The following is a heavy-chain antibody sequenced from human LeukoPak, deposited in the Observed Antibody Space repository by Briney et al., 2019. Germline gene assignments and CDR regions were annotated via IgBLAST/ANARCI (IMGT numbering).Heavy chain of an antibody. V-gene: IGHV3-23*01. D-gene: IGHD3-3*01. CDR2: LSSSGATT. CDR1: AFVFPNYA. J-gene: IGHJ4*02. CDR3: VKTSGRPYYFDY. Sequence: GGSLRLSCEASAFVFPNYAMSWVRQAPGRGLEWVSALSSSGATTYYADSVRGRFTISRDNSKNTLDLQMNSLRTEDTAVYYCVKTSGRPYYFDYWGQGTLVSVSS.